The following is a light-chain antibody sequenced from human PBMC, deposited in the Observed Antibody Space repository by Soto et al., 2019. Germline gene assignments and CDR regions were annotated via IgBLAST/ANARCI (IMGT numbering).Light chain of an antibody. V-gene: IGKV3-20*01. J-gene: IGKJ2*01. CDR2: GTS. Sequence: IVLTQSPGTLSLSPGQRATLSCRASQTVSTTYLAWYQQKPGQAPRLLIYGTSTRATGVPDRFSGSGSVTDFTLTICSLEPEDFAVYYCQQYGNSPRYTFGQGTKLEIK. CDR1: QTVSTTY. CDR3: QQYGNSPRYT.